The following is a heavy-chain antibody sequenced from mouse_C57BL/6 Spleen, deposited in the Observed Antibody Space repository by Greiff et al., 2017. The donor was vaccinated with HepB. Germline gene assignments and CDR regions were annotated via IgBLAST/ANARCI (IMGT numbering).Heavy chain of an antibody. J-gene: IGHJ2*01. V-gene: IGHV5-4*03. CDR1: GFTFSSYA. CDR3: ARGNEGDYFDY. CDR2: ISDGGSYT. Sequence: EVKLVESGGGLVKPGGSLKLSCAASGFTFSSYAMSWVRQTPEKRLEWVATISDGGSYTYYPDNVKGRFTISRDNAKNNLYLQMSHLKSEDTAMYYCARGNEGDYFDYWGQGTTLTVSS.